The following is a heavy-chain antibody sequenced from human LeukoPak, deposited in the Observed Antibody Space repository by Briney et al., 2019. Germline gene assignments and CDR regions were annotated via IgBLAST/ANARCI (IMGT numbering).Heavy chain of an antibody. CDR2: ISYDGSKI. V-gene: IGHV3-30*03. CDR3: ASGLPLPFDY. CDR1: GFTVSSNY. Sequence: GGSLRLSCAASGFTVSSNYMNWVRQAPGKGLEWVAAISYDGSKIYYADSVKGRFTISRDNSKNTLYFEMNSLRAEDTAVYYCASGLPLPFDYWGQGTLVTVSS. D-gene: IGHD5-12*01. J-gene: IGHJ4*02.